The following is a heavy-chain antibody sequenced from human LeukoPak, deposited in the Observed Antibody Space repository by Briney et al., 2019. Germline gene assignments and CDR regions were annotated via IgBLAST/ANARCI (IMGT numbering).Heavy chain of an antibody. D-gene: IGHD1-1*01. CDR2: IYYSGST. J-gene: IGHJ5*02. CDR3: AREQLRGNWFDP. CDR1: GGSISSYY. Sequence: SETLSLTCTVSGGSISSYYWSWIRQPPGKGLEWIGYIYYSGSTYYNPSLKSRVTISVDTSKNQFSLKLSSVTAADTAVYYCAREQLRGNWFDPWGQGTLVTVSS. V-gene: IGHV4-59*12.